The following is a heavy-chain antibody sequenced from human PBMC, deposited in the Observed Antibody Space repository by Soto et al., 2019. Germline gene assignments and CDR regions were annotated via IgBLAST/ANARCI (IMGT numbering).Heavy chain of an antibody. CDR3: ARGYCSGGSCYSGSEYFQH. J-gene: IGHJ1*01. CDR2: IIPILGIA. D-gene: IGHD2-15*01. CDR1: GGTFSSYT. V-gene: IGHV1-69*02. Sequence: ASVKVSCKASGGTFSSYTISWVRQAPGQGLEWMGRIIPILGIANYAQKFQGRVTITADKSTSTAYMELSSLRSEDTAAYYCARGYCSGGSCYSGSEYFQHWGQGTLVTVSS.